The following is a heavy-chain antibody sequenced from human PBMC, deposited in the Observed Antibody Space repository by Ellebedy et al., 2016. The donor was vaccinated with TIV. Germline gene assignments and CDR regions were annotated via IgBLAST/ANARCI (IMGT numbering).Heavy chain of an antibody. CDR1: GYTFTSYC. D-gene: IGHD1-26*01. J-gene: IGHJ4*02. V-gene: IGHV1-69*04. Sequence: AASVKVSCQASGYTFTSYCVSWVRQAPGQGLEWMGRITPILAIANYAQKFQGRVTIIADKSTSTAYMELSSLRSEDTAVYYCARETSGFDYWGQGTLVTVSS. CDR3: ARETSGFDY. CDR2: ITPILAIA.